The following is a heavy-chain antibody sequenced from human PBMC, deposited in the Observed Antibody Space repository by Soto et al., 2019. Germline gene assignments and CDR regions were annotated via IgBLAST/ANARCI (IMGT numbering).Heavy chain of an antibody. CDR3: ATAIVVVPAAPVG. V-gene: IGHV1-69*01. D-gene: IGHD2-2*01. CDR2: IIPIFGTA. J-gene: IGHJ3*01. Sequence: QVQLVQSVAEVKKPGSSVKVSCKASGCTFISYAISWVRHAPGQGLEWMGGIIPIFGTANYAQKFQGRVTITADESTSTAYMELSSLRSEDTAVYYCATAIVVVPAAPVGWGQGTMVTVSS. CDR1: GCTFISYA.